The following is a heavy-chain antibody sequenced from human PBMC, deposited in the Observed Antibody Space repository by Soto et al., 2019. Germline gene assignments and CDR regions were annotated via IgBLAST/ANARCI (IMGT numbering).Heavy chain of an antibody. Sequence: EVQLLESGGGLVQPGGSLRLSCAASGFTFSSYAMSWVRQAPGKGLEWVSAISGSGGSTYYADSVKGRFTISRDNSKNTLYLQMNRLRAEDTAVYYCSAGGCTNGVCPGGGAFDIWGQGTMVTVSS. CDR2: ISGSGGST. D-gene: IGHD2-8*01. J-gene: IGHJ3*02. V-gene: IGHV3-23*01. CDR1: GFTFSSYA. CDR3: SAGGCTNGVCPGGGAFDI.